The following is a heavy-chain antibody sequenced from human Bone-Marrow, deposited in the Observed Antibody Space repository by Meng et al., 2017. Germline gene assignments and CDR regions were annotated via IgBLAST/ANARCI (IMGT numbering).Heavy chain of an antibody. J-gene: IGHJ5*02. CDR1: GGSVSSGSYY. CDR2: IYYSGST. CDR3: ARGVAVAGTDYYNWFDP. Sequence: SETLSLTCTVSGGSVSSGSYYWSWIRQPPGKGLEWIGYIYYSGSTNYNPSLKSRVTISVDTSKNQFSLKLSSVTAADTAVYYCARGVAVAGTDYYNWFDPWGQGTLVTVSS. D-gene: IGHD6-19*01. V-gene: IGHV4-61*01.